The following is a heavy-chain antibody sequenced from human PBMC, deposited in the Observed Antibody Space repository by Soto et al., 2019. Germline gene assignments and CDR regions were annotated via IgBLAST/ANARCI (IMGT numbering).Heavy chain of an antibody. J-gene: IGHJ3*02. CDR1: GFTFSSYG. V-gene: IGHV3-33*01. CDR2: IWYDGSNK. Sequence: GGSLRLSCAASGFTFSSYGMHWVRQAPGKGLEWVAVIWYDGSNKYYADSVKGRFTISRDNSKNTLYLQMNSLRAEDTAVYYCGDGGWDDAFDIWGQGTMVTVSS. CDR3: GDGGWDDAFDI. D-gene: IGHD6-19*01.